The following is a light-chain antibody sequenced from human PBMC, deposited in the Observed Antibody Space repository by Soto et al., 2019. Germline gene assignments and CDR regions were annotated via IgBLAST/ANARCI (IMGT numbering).Light chain of an antibody. CDR1: QSLAHSDGNTY. CDR2: KAS. CDR3: MQGTHWPWT. V-gene: IGKV2-30*02. J-gene: IGKJ1*01. Sequence: DVVMTQPPLFLPVTLGQPASISCRSSQSLAHSDGNTYLTWFQQRSGQSPRRLIYKASNRDSGVPDRFSGSGSGTDFTLKISRVEAEDVAVYYCMQGTHWPWTFGQGTKV.